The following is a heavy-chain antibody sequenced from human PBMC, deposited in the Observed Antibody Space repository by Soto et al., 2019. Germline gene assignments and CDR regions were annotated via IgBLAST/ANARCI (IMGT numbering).Heavy chain of an antibody. J-gene: IGHJ6*02. CDR1: GYTFTSYY. V-gene: IGHV1-46*01. D-gene: IGHD2-2*02. CDR2: INPSGGST. Sequence: ASVNVSCKASGYTFTSYYMHWVRQAPGQGFEWMGIINPSGGSTSYAQKFQGRVTMTRDTSTSTVYMELSSLRSEDTAVYYCERRYCISTSCYTDYYGMDVWG. CDR3: ERRYCISTSCYTDYYGMDV.